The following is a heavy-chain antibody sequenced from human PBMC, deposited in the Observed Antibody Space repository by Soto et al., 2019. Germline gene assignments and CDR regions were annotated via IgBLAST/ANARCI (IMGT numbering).Heavy chain of an antibody. Sequence: PXETLSLACTVSGCCISSYDLSWIRQPPGKGLEWIGYIYYSVSINYNPSLKSRVTISVDTSKNQFSLRLSSVTAADTAVYYCARDRDSISSGWSYYFDYWGQGTLVTVSS. D-gene: IGHD6-19*01. CDR1: GCCISSYD. V-gene: IGHV4-59*01. CDR2: IYYSVSI. CDR3: ARDRDSISSGWSYYFDY. J-gene: IGHJ4*02.